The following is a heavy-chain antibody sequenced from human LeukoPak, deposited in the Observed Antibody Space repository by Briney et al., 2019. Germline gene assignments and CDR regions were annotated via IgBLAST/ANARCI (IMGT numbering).Heavy chain of an antibody. CDR3: AKDSAAPITITMVRGRWYFDF. J-gene: IGHJ4*02. CDR1: GFTFSNFG. CDR2: IRFDGSNK. Sequence: PGGSLRLSCAASGFTFSNFGMHWVRQAPGKGLEWVAFIRFDGSNKYYADSVKGRFTISRDNSKNMLYLQMSSLRAEDTAVYYCAKDSAAPITITMVRGRWYFDFWGQGTLVTVSS. D-gene: IGHD3-10*01. V-gene: IGHV3-30*02.